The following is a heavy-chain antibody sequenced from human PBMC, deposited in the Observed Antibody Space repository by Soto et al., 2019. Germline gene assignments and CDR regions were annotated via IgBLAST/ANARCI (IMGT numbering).Heavy chain of an antibody. D-gene: IGHD3-3*01. CDR1: GFSFRSHW. CDR3: SVSIFGVVHY. J-gene: IGHJ4*02. CDR2: TSPDGST. V-gene: IGHV3-74*01. Sequence: GSSLRLSCAASGFSFRSHWMHCMRQAPGKGLEWVERTSPDGSTRYADSVKGRFTISRDNAKNTVYLQMNSLRAEDTAIYYCSVSIFGVVHYWGQGTLVTVSS.